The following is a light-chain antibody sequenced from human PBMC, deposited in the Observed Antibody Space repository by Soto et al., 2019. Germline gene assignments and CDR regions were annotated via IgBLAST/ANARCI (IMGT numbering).Light chain of an antibody. CDR2: EVS. J-gene: IGLJ1*01. Sequence: QSALTQPPSASGSPGQSVTISCTGTSSDVGAYNYVSWYQQLPGKAPKLIIYEVSKRPSGVPDRFSGSKSGNTASLTVSGLQAEDEADYYCTSYGGTYSFFYVFGTGTKLTVL. CDR1: SSDVGAYNY. V-gene: IGLV2-8*01. CDR3: TSYGGTYSFFYV.